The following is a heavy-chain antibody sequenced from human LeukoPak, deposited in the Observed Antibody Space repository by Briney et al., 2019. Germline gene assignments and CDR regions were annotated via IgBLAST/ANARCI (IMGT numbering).Heavy chain of an antibody. CDR3: ARENGYCSTTSCPFGY. J-gene: IGHJ4*02. Sequence: GGSLRLSCAASGFTVSDSYMSWVRQAPGKGLEWVSVIYNVGTTDYADSVRGRFTISRDNSKNTLYLRMNGPRPEDTAVYYCARENGYCSTTSCPFGYWGQGTLVTVSP. CDR1: GFTVSDSY. V-gene: IGHV3-66*02. D-gene: IGHD2-2*01. CDR2: IYNVGTT.